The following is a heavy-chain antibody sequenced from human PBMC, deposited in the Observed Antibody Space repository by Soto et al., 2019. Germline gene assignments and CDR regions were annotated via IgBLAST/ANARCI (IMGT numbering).Heavy chain of an antibody. V-gene: IGHV3-21*01. CDR2: ISSSSSYI. Sequence: GGSLRLSCAASGFTFSSYSMNWVRQAPGKGLEWVSSISSSSSYIYYADSVKGRFTIPRDNAKNSLYLQMNSLRAEDTAVYYCARDGFPDSGYDSRDFDPWGQGTLVTVSS. CDR1: GFTFSSYS. J-gene: IGHJ5*02. D-gene: IGHD5-12*01. CDR3: ARDGFPDSGYDSRDFDP.